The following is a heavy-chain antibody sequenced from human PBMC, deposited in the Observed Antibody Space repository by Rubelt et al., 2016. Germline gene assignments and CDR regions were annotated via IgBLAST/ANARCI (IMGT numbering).Heavy chain of an antibody. D-gene: IGHD3-10*01. CDR2: VYWVDAK. CDR3: AHSAKTGTLEWFDP. J-gene: IGHJ5*02. V-gene: IGHV2-5*02. CDR1: GFSLATTGVG. Sequence: QITLKESGPALVKPTQTLTLTCTFSGFSLATTGVGVAWIRQPPGQALEWLSLVYWVDAKRYSPSLKSRLTVTTKTPKNQMFLTMTNMDPVDTATYYWAHSAKTGTLEWFDPWGQGTLVTVSS.